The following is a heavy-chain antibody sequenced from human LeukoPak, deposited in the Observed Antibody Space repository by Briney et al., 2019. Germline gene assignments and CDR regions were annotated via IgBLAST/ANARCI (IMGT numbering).Heavy chain of an antibody. J-gene: IGHJ4*02. D-gene: IGHD3-16*01. CDR2: LYGGGGT. CDR3: ARSPSGEPTN. Sequence: GGSLRLSCAASGFTFSSYSIKWVRQAPGKGLEWVSVLYGGGGTYYADSVKGRFTISRDNSKNTLCLQMNSLRAEDTAVYYCARSPSGEPTNWGQGTLVTVSS. V-gene: IGHV3-53*01. CDR1: GFTFSSYS.